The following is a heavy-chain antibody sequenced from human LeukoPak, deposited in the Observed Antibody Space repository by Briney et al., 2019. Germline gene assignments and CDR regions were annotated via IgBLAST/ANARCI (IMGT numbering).Heavy chain of an antibody. J-gene: IGHJ3*02. CDR2: ISAYNGNT. Sequence: ASVTLSCTASGYSFTSYGISWVRQAPGQGLEWMGWISAYNGNTKYAQKLQGRVTMTSDTSTTTAYMELRSLRSDDTAVYYCARDWYCSGGSCYDTFDIWGQGTMVTVSS. CDR1: GYSFTSYG. CDR3: ARDWYCSGGSCYDTFDI. V-gene: IGHV1-18*04. D-gene: IGHD2-15*01.